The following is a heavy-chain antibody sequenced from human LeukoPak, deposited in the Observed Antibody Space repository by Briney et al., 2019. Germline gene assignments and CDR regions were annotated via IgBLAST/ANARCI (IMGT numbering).Heavy chain of an antibody. CDR2: ISWNSGSI. Sequence: GRSLRLSCAASGFTFDDYAMHWVRQAPGKGLEWVSGISWNSGSIGYADSVKGRVTISRDNAKNSLYLQMNSLRAEDMALYYCAKSSSSWSGDAFDIWGQGTMVTVSS. V-gene: IGHV3-9*03. CDR1: GFTFDDYA. J-gene: IGHJ3*02. CDR3: AKSSSSWSGDAFDI. D-gene: IGHD6-13*01.